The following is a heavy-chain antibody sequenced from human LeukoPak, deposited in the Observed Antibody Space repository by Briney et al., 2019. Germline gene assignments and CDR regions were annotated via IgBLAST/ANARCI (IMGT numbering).Heavy chain of an antibody. J-gene: IGHJ6*03. V-gene: IGHV3-33*01. D-gene: IGHD6-13*01. CDR1: GFTFSSYG. CDR2: IWYDGSNK. Sequence: GGSLRLSCAASGFTFSSYGMHWVRQAPGKVLKWVAVIWYDGSNKYYADSVKGRFTISRDNSKNTLYLQMNSLRAEDTAVYYCARGGGIAAAGTHYYYYYMDVWGKGTTVTVSS. CDR3: ARGGGIAAAGTHYYYYYMDV.